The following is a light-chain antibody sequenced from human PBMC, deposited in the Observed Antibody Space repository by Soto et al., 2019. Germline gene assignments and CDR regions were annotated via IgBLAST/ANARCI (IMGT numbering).Light chain of an antibody. Sequence: EIVMTQSPATLSASPGERATLSCRASQSVRSNLAWYQQKPGQAPRLLIYGASSRATGIPDRFSGSGSGTDFTLTISRLEPEDFAVYYCQQYGSSGTFGQGTK. CDR3: QQYGSSGT. J-gene: IGKJ1*01. CDR1: QSVRSN. CDR2: GAS. V-gene: IGKV3-20*01.